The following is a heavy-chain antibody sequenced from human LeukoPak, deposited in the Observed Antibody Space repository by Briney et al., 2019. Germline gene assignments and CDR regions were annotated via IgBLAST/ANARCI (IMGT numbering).Heavy chain of an antibody. J-gene: IGHJ5*02. CDR1: GYTFTGHY. D-gene: IGHD6-13*01. Sequence: ASVKVSRKASGYTFTGHYMHWLRQAPGQALEWMGWINPNSCGTNYAQKFQGRVTMTRDTSISTAYMGLSRLRSDDTAVYYCARALSYSSSWATTPKNWFDPWGQGTLVAVSS. V-gene: IGHV1-2*02. CDR3: ARALSYSSSWATTPKNWFDP. CDR2: INPNSCGT.